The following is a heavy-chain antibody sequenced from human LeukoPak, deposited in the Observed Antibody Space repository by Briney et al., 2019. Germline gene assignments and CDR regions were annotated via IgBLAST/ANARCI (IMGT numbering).Heavy chain of an antibody. D-gene: IGHD2-21*02. CDR3: ARDRGCGDCYPPANDAFDI. V-gene: IGHV3-23*01. Sequence: PGGSLRLSCAASGFTFSTHAMSWVRQAPGKGLEWVSAISGSGGSTYYADSVKGRFTISRDNSKSTLYLQMNSLRAEDTAVYYCARDRGCGDCYPPANDAFDIWGQGTIVTVSS. J-gene: IGHJ3*02. CDR1: GFTFSTHA. CDR2: ISGSGGST.